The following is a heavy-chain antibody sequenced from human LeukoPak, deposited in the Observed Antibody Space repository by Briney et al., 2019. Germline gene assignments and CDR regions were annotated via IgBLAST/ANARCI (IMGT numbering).Heavy chain of an antibody. CDR3: VRGYNSFDS. D-gene: IGHD3-22*01. V-gene: IGHV3-72*01. J-gene: IGHJ4*02. CDR1: GFTFSSYW. CDR2: TTDKATGHIT. Sequence: PGGSLRLSCAASGFTFSSYWMHWVRQAPGKGLEWVGRTTDKATGHITLYAASVRGRFTVSRDESGNSLYLQMNSLQTDDTAIYYCVRGYNSFDSWGQGTLVTVSS.